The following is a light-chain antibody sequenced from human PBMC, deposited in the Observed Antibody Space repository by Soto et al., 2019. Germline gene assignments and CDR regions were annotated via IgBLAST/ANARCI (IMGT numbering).Light chain of an antibody. Sequence: DIQMTQSPSSLSASVGGKVTITSRASQSISSWLSWYQQKPGKAPQLLIYDASSLESGVPSRFSGSGSGTEFTLTISSLQPDDFATYYCQQYNSYSTFGQGTKVDIK. CDR3: QQYNSYST. V-gene: IGKV1-5*01. CDR1: QSISSW. CDR2: DAS. J-gene: IGKJ1*01.